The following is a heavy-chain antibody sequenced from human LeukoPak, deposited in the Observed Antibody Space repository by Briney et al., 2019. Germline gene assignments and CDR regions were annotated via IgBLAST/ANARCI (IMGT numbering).Heavy chain of an antibody. D-gene: IGHD2-2*01. J-gene: IGHJ3*01. V-gene: IGHV3-66*01. CDR3: ARGGTSNCWVL. Sequence: GGSLRLSCAVSGFIVSNNYMSWVRQAPGKGLEWVSVLFSGGTTYYADSVKGRFTISRDNSKNTLYLQMNTLRAEDTAVYYCARGGTSNCWVLWGQGTMVTVSS. CDR1: GFIVSNNY. CDR2: LFSGGTT.